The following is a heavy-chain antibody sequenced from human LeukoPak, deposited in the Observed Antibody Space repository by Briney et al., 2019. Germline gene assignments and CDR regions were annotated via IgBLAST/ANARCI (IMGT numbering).Heavy chain of an antibody. CDR2: IYNGGTT. J-gene: IGHJ4*02. CDR1: GFSVSSNY. CDR3: AGNKLCSGYYSGFDY. D-gene: IGHD6-19*01. V-gene: IGHV3-66*02. Sequence: GGSLRLSCAASGFSVSSNYMNWVRQAPGKGLEWVSAIYNGGTTYYADYAKGRFNISRDNSKNTLYLQMNSLRAEDKAVYYCAGNKLCSGYYSGFDYWGQGTLVTVSS.